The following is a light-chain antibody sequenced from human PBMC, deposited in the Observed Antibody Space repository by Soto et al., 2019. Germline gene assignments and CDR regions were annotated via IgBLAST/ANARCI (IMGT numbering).Light chain of an antibody. CDR2: AAS. V-gene: IGKV1-39*01. J-gene: IGKJ5*01. Sequence: DIQMTQSPSSLSASVGDRVTITCRASQSISSYLNWYQQKPGKAPKLLIYAASSLQSGVPSRFSGSGSGTDFTLTISSLQPEDFASYECQQSYSTPSITLGQGTRLAV. CDR3: QQSYSTPSIT. CDR1: QSISSY.